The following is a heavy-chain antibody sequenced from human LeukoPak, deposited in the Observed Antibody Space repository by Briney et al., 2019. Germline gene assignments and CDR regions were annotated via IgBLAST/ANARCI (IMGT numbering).Heavy chain of an antibody. J-gene: IGHJ3*02. D-gene: IGHD1-26*01. CDR2: INPNSGGT. V-gene: IGHV1-2*02. CDR3: ARDMRAWELPDDGAFDI. CDR1: GYTFTGYH. Sequence: ASVKVSCKASGYTFTGYHMHWVRQAPGQGLEWMGWINPNSGGTNYAQKFQGRVTMTRDTSISTAYMELSRLRSDDTAVYYCARDMRAWELPDDGAFDIWGQGTMVTVSS.